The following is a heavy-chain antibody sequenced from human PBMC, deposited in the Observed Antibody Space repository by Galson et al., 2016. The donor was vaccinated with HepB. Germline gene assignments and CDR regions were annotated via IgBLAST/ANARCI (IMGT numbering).Heavy chain of an antibody. CDR1: GFTFNVNA. CDR3: VREQIDVDTSMVGYFAY. V-gene: IGHV3-30-3*01. Sequence: SLRLSCAASGFTFNVNAMHWVRQAPGKGLEWVAIISYDGSHKYYADSVKGRFTISRDNSKNTLDLQMNSLRGEDTAVYYCVREQIDVDTSMVGYFAYWGQGTLVTVSS. J-gene: IGHJ4*02. CDR2: ISYDGSHK. D-gene: IGHD5-18*01.